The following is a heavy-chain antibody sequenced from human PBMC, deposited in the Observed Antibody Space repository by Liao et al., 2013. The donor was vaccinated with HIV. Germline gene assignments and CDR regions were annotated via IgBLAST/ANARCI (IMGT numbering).Heavy chain of an antibody. Sequence: QLQLQESGPGLVKPSETLSLTCTVSGGSISSSSYYWGWIRQPPGKGLEWIGSIYYSGSTYYNPSLKSRVTISVDTSKNQFSLKLSSVTAADTAVYYCARVSRPRSITMIVVEPNFDYWGQGTLVTVSS. D-gene: IGHD3-22*01. CDR1: GGSISSSSYY. V-gene: IGHV4-39*07. CDR3: ARVSRPRSITMIVVEPNFDY. CDR2: IYYSGST. J-gene: IGHJ4*02.